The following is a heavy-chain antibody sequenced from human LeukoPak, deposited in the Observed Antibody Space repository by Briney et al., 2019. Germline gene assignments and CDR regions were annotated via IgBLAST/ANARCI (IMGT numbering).Heavy chain of an antibody. J-gene: IGHJ6*02. CDR2: IYSGGST. D-gene: IGHD6-6*01. V-gene: IGHV3-66*01. CDR3: ARDSSYYYGMDV. CDR1: GFTVSSNY. Sequence: GGSLRLSCAASGFTVSSNYMSWVRQAPGKGLEWVSVIYSGGSTYYADSVKGRFTISRDNSKNTLYLQMNSLRAEDTAVYYCARDSSYYYGMDVWGQGTTVTVSS.